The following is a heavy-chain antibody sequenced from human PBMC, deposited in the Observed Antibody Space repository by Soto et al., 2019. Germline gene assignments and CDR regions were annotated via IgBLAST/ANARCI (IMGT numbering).Heavy chain of an antibody. CDR1: GYTFTSYA. Sequence: ASVKVSCKASGYTFTSYAMHWVRQAPGQRFEWMGWINAGNGNTKYSQKFQGRVTITRDTSASTAYMELSSLRSEDTAVYYCARSEDIVVVVAAIGPGYWGQGTLVTVSS. V-gene: IGHV1-3*01. CDR3: ARSEDIVVVVAAIGPGY. CDR2: INAGNGNT. J-gene: IGHJ4*02. D-gene: IGHD2-15*01.